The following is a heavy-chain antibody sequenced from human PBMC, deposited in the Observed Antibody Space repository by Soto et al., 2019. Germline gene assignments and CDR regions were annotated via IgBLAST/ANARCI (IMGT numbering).Heavy chain of an antibody. CDR3: AKASATVKSDGMDV. CDR2: ISSGANT. CDR1: GFTFSSYA. V-gene: IGHV3-23*01. J-gene: IGHJ6*02. Sequence: EVQLLESGGGLLQPGGSLRLSCAASGFTFSSYAMSWVRQAPGKGLECVSSISSGANTYYTDSVRGRFTISRDNSKNSLYLQMSSLRADDTAIYYCAKASATVKSDGMDVWGQGTTVTVSS.